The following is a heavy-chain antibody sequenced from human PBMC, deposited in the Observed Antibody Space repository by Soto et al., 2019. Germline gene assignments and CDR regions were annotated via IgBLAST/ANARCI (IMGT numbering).Heavy chain of an antibody. CDR1: GFTFSSYA. Sequence: PVGSLRLSCAASGFTFSSYAMSWVRQAPGKGLEWVSAISGSGGSTYYADSVKGRFTISRDNSKNTLYLQMNSLRAEDAAVYYCAKSKRGSSGRSFDYWGQGTLVTVSS. CDR3: AKSKRGSSGRSFDY. CDR2: ISGSGGST. V-gene: IGHV3-23*01. J-gene: IGHJ4*02. D-gene: IGHD6-19*01.